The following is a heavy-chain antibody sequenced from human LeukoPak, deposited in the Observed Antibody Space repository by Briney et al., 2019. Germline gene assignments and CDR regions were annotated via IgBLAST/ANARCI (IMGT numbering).Heavy chain of an antibody. V-gene: IGHV3-74*01. CDR3: ARTLYSSGLFDY. J-gene: IGHJ4*02. CDR1: GFTFSSYW. Sequence: GGSLRLSCAASGFTFSSYWMHWVRQAPGKGLVWVSRINSDGSSTSYADSVKGRFTISRDDAKNTLYLQMNSLRAEDTAVYYCARTLYSSGLFDYWGQGTLVTVSS. D-gene: IGHD6-19*01. CDR2: INSDGSST.